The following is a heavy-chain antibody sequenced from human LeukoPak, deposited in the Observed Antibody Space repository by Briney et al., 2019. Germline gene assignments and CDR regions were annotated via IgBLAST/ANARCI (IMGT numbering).Heavy chain of an antibody. CDR2: ISSSSSYI. CDR1: GFTFSSYS. CDR3: ARDRVAGIFDY. D-gene: IGHD6-19*01. V-gene: IGHV3-21*01. Sequence: GGSLRLSCAASGFTFSSYSMNWVRQAPGKGLEWVSSISSSSSYIYYADSVKGRFTISRDNARNSLYLQMNSLRAEDTAVYYCARDRVAGIFDYWGQGTLVTVSS. J-gene: IGHJ4*02.